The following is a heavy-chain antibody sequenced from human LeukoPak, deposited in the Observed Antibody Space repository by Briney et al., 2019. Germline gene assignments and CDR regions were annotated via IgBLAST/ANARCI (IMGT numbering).Heavy chain of an antibody. CDR3: AKHRFESGGYHSTD. V-gene: IGHV3-23*01. D-gene: IGHD3-22*01. CDR1: GFTFSSYA. J-gene: IGHJ4*02. Sequence: GGSLRLSCAASGFTFSSYAMSWVRQAPGKGLAWVSTISGGSGSTYCADSVKGRFTISRDNSKDTLYLQMNSLRDEDTAVYYCAKHRFESGGYHSTDWGQGTLVTVSS. CDR2: ISGGSGST.